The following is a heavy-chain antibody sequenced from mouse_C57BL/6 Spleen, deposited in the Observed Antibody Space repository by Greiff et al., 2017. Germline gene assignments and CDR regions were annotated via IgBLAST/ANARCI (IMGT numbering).Heavy chain of an antibody. CDR1: GFTFSDYG. CDR2: ISSGSSTI. V-gene: IGHV5-17*01. J-gene: IGHJ1*03. D-gene: IGHD2-4*01. Sequence: EVQGVEPGGGLVKPGGSLKLSCAASGFTFSDYGMHWVRQAPGQGLEWVAYISSGSSTIYYADTVKGRITICRDNAKNTLFLQMTSLRSADTAMYYYARRDYEEHWDVGGTGTTVTVSS. CDR3: ARRDYEEHWDV.